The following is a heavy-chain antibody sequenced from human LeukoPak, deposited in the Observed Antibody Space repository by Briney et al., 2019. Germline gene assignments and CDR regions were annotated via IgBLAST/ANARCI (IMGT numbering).Heavy chain of an antibody. CDR3: AGTPKLCCSSTSCPDDY. CDR2: IYYSGST. D-gene: IGHD2-2*01. CDR1: GGSISSGDYY. Sequence: SETLSLTCTVSGGSISSGDYYWSWIRQPPGKGLEWIGYIYYSGSTYYNPPLKSRVTISVDASKNQFSLKLSSVTAADTAVYYCAGTPKLCCSSTSCPDDYWGQGTLVTVSS. V-gene: IGHV4-30-4*01. J-gene: IGHJ4*02.